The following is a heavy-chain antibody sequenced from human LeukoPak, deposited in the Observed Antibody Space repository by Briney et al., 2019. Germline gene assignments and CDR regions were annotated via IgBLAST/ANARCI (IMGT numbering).Heavy chain of an antibody. J-gene: IGHJ4*02. D-gene: IGHD4-17*01. Sequence: GGSLRLSXAASGFTFSSYEMSWVRQAPGKGLEWVANIKQDGSEKYYVDSVKGRFTISRDNAKNSLYLQMNSLRAEDTAVYYCARGDDYGDHGVDYWGQGTLVTVSS. CDR1: GFTFSSYE. CDR2: IKQDGSEK. CDR3: ARGDDYGDHGVDY. V-gene: IGHV3-7*01.